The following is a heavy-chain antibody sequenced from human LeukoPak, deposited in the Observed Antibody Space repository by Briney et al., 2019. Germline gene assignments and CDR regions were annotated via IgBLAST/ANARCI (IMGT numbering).Heavy chain of an antibody. Sequence: VASVKVSCKASGYTFTSYGISWVRQAPGQGLEWMGWISAYNGNTNYAQKLQGRVTMTTDTSTSTAYMELRSLRSDDTAVYYCARDLGEGYYDYVWGSYHLYYFDYWGQGTLVTVSS. J-gene: IGHJ4*02. CDR3: ARDLGEGYYDYVWGSYHLYYFDY. CDR2: ISAYNGNT. D-gene: IGHD3-16*02. V-gene: IGHV1-18*01. CDR1: GYTFTSYG.